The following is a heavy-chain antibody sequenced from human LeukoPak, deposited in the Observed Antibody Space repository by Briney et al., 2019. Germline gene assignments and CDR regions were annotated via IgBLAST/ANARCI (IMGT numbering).Heavy chain of an antibody. CDR2: IYTSGST. Sequence: SETLSLTWTVSGGSISSYYWSWIRQPAGKGLEWIGRIYTSGSTNYNASLKSRVSMSVDTSKNQFSLKLSSVTAADTAVFYCARENSGSYREFDYWGQGTLVTVSS. V-gene: IGHV4-4*07. CDR1: GGSISSYY. J-gene: IGHJ4*02. D-gene: IGHD1-26*01. CDR3: ARENSGSYREFDY.